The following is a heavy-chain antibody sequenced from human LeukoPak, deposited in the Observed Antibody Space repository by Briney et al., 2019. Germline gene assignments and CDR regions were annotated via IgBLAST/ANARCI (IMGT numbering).Heavy chain of an antibody. Sequence: GGSLRLSCAASGFTFSSYGMHWVRQAPGKGLEWVAFIRYDGSNKYYADSVKGRFTISRDNSKNTLYLQMNSLRAEDTAVYYCASSLGAHDAFDIWGQGTMVTVSS. CDR3: ASSLGAHDAFDI. J-gene: IGHJ3*02. CDR1: GFTFSSYG. CDR2: IRYDGSNK. D-gene: IGHD1-26*01. V-gene: IGHV3-30*02.